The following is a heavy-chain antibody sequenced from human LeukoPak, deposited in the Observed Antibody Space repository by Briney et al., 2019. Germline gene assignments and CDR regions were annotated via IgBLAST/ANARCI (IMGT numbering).Heavy chain of an antibody. CDR2: IYYSGTT. J-gene: IGHJ4*02. D-gene: IGHD1-26*01. Sequence: KTSETLSLTCTVSGGSISSYYWSWIRQPPGRGLEWIGYIYYSGTTNYNPSLKSRVTISVDTSKNQFSLKLSSVTAADTAVYYCARESGSYLLDYWGQGTLVTVSS. CDR3: ARESGSYLLDY. CDR1: GGSISSYY. V-gene: IGHV4-59*12.